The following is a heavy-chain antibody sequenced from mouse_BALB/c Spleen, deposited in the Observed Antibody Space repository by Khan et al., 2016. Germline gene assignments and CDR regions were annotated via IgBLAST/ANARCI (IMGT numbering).Heavy chain of an antibody. CDR2: INTNTGEP. Sequence: QIQLVQSGPELKKPGETVKISCKASGYTFTNYGMNWVKQAPGKGLKWMGWINTNTGEPTYAEEFKGRFAFSLETSASTAYLQINNLKNEDTATYFGARFTTVVAHFDYWGQGTTLTVSS. CDR3: ARFTTVVAHFDY. J-gene: IGHJ2*01. CDR1: GYTFTNYG. D-gene: IGHD1-1*01. V-gene: IGHV9-3*02.